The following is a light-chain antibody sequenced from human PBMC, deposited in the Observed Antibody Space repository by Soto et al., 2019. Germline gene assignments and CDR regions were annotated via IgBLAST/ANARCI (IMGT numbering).Light chain of an antibody. CDR2: WAS. V-gene: IGKV4-1*01. J-gene: IGKJ2*01. Sequence: DIVMTQSPDSLAVSLGERATLNCKSSQSLLYSSNNKNYLAWYQQKPGQPPKLLIYWASTRESGVADRFSGSGSGTDFTLTISSLQAEDVAVYYCQQYYGTPYTFGQGTRLEIK. CDR3: QQYYGTPYT. CDR1: QSLLYSSNNKNY.